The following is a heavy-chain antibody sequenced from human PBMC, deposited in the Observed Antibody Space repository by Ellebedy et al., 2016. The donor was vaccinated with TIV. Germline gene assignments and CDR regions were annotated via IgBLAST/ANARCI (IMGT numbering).Heavy chain of an antibody. Sequence: GESLKISCAASGFTFTSYAMNWVRQAPGKGLEWVSGISGSGSDTYYADSVKGRFTISRDNPRNTLYLRLNSLTAEDTAVYYCAKDSGGTYLKYYLSDWGQGTLVTVSS. CDR2: ISGSGSDT. V-gene: IGHV3-23*01. CDR1: GFTFTSYA. D-gene: IGHD1-26*01. CDR3: AKDSGGTYLKYYLSD. J-gene: IGHJ4*02.